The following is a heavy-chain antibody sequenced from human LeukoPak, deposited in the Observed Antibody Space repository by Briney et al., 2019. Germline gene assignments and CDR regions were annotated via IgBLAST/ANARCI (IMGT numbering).Heavy chain of an antibody. CDR2: IIPILGIA. D-gene: IGHD6-13*01. CDR3: ARDPLAAGSLVDY. CDR1: GGTFSSYA. Sequence: SVKVSCKASGGTFSSYAISWVRQAPGQGLEWMGRIIPILGIANYAQKFQGRVTITADKSTSTAYMELSSLRSEDTAVYYCARDPLAAGSLVDYWGQGTLATVSS. V-gene: IGHV1-69*04. J-gene: IGHJ4*02.